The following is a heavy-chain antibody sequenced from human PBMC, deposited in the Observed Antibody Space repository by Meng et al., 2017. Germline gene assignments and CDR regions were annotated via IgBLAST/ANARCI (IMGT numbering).Heavy chain of an antibody. CDR2: INPSGGST. Sequence: ASVKVSCKASGYTFTSYYMHWVRQAPGQGLEWMGIINPSGGSTGYAQKFQGRVTMTRDTSTSTVYMELSSLRSEDTAVYYCARDLGIQLWFTSTIAADYWGQGTLVTVSS. CDR1: GYTFTSYY. V-gene: IGHV1-46*01. J-gene: IGHJ4*02. D-gene: IGHD5-18*01. CDR3: ARDLGIQLWFTSTIAADY.